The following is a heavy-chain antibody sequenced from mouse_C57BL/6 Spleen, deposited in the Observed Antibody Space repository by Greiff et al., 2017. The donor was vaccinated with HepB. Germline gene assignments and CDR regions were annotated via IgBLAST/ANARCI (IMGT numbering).Heavy chain of an antibody. CDR1: GYTFTSYW. CDR3: ARGGGEVGY. V-gene: IGHV1-64*01. J-gene: IGHJ4*01. Sequence: QVQLKQPGAELVKPGASVKLSCKASGYTFTSYWMHWVKQRPGQGLEWIGMIHPNSGSTNYNEKFKSKATLTVDKSSSTAYMQLSSLTSEDSAVYYCARGGGEVGYWGKGTSVTVAS. CDR2: IHPNSGST.